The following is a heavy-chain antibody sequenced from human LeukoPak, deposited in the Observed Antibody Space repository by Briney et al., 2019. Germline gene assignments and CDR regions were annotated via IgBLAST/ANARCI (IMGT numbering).Heavy chain of an antibody. Sequence: GGSLRLSCAASGFIVNYNYISWVRQAPGKGLEWVSVTYDGGDANHGGSTFYADSVKGRFTISRHSSDNTVFLQMNSLRVDDTAVYYCASACYFEGSGYHRPPEYWGQGTLVTVSS. V-gene: IGHV3-53*04. CDR2: TYDGGDANHGGST. J-gene: IGHJ4*02. CDR3: ASACYFEGSGYHRPPEY. D-gene: IGHD3-22*01. CDR1: GFIVNYNY.